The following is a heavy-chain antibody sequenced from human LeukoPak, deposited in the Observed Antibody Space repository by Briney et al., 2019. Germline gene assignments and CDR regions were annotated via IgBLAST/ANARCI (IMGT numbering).Heavy chain of an antibody. Sequence: GRSLRLSCAASGFTFSNYAMHWVRQAPGKGLEWVAIISSDDSNKYYADSVKGRFTISRDNSKNTLYLQMNSLRAEDTAVYYCARDHIAMLRGVAAQDYWGQGTLVTVSS. CDR2: ISSDDSNK. CDR1: GFTFSNYA. CDR3: ARDHIAMLRGVAAQDY. J-gene: IGHJ4*02. V-gene: IGHV3-30-3*01. D-gene: IGHD3-10*01.